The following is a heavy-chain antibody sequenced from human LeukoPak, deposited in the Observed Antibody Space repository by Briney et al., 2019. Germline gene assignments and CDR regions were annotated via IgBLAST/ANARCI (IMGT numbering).Heavy chain of an antibody. CDR3: ARLNINGGENWFDP. CDR2: ISAYNGNT. J-gene: IGHJ5*02. V-gene: IGHV1-18*04. CDR1: GYTFTSYG. Sequence: GASVKVSCKASGYTFTSYGISWVRQAPGQGLEWMGWISAYNGNTNYAQKLQGRVTMTTDTSTSTAYMELRSLRSDATAVYYYARLNINGGENWFDPWGQGTLVTVSS. D-gene: IGHD3-16*01.